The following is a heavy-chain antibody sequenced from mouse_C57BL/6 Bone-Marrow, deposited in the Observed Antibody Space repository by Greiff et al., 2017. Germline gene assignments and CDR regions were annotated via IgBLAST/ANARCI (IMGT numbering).Heavy chain of an antibody. J-gene: IGHJ4*01. D-gene: IGHD2-4*01. CDR1: GFSLTSYG. V-gene: IGHV2-6*03. Sequence: QVQLQESGPGLVAPSQSLSITCTVSGFSLTSYGVHWVRQPPGKGLEWLVVIWSDGSTTYNSAHKSRLSISKDNSKSQVFLKMNSLQTDDTAMYYCARDGLRLRHYYAMDYWGQGTSVTVSS. CDR2: IWSDGST. CDR3: ARDGLRLRHYYAMDY.